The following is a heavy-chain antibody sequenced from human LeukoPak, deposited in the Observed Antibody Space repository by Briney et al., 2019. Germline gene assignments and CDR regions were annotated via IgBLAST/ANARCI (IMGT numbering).Heavy chain of an antibody. D-gene: IGHD1-26*01. Sequence: SVKVSCKTSGDTFSSSPISWVRQAPGQGLEWVGGIVPIFGKPTYAERFQGRVTITADESTSTADMELNGLTSDDTALYYCARDKERGARPGRFHYWGQGTLVTVSS. CDR3: ARDKERGARPGRFHY. CDR1: GDTFSSSP. J-gene: IGHJ4*02. CDR2: IVPIFGKP. V-gene: IGHV1-69*01.